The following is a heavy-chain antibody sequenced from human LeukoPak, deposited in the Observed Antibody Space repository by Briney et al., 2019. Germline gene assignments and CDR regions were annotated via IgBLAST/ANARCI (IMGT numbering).Heavy chain of an antibody. CDR3: ARDTTVLLWFGEKKGFDP. CDR2: IYYSGST. D-gene: IGHD3-10*01. CDR1: GGSISSCY. Sequence: SETLSLTCTVSGGSISSCYWSWIRQPPGKGLEWIGYIYYSGSTNYNPSLKSRVTISVDTSKNQFSLKLSSVTAADTAVYYCARDTTVLLWFGEKKGFDPWGQGTLVTVSS. J-gene: IGHJ5*02. V-gene: IGHV4-59*01.